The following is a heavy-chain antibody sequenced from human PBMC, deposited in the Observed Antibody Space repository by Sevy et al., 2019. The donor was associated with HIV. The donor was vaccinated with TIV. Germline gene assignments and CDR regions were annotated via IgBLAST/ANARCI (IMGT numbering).Heavy chain of an antibody. CDR2: IYYSGST. CDR1: GGSISSYY. V-gene: IGHV4-59*01. J-gene: IGHJ5*02. Sequence: SETLSLTCTVSGGSISSYYWSWIRQPPGKGLEWIGYIYYSGSTNYNPSLKSRVTISVDTSKNQFSLKLSSVTAADTAVYYCASMPKVAGFPSWFDPWGQGTLVTVSS. D-gene: IGHD2-15*01. CDR3: ASMPKVAGFPSWFDP.